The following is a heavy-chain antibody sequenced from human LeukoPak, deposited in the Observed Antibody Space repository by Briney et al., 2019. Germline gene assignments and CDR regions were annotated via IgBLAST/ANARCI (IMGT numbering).Heavy chain of an antibody. CDR3: ARTSYYDFWSGYQRYYYYYYMDV. V-gene: IGHV4-4*07. D-gene: IGHD3-3*01. J-gene: IGHJ6*03. CDR2: VFTSGST. CDR1: GGSISSYY. Sequence: SETLSLTCTVSGGSISSYYWSWVRQPAGKGLEWIGRVFTSGSTNYNPSLKSRVTMSVDTSKNQFSLKLSSVTAADTAVYYCARTSYYDFWSGYQRYYYYYYMDVWGKGTTVTVSS.